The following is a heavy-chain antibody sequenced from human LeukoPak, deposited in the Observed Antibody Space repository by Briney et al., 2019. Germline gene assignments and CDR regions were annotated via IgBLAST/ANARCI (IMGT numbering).Heavy chain of an antibody. Sequence: KVSCRASGYTFTGSGISWVRQMPGKGLEWMGIIYPGDSDTRYSPSFQGQVTISADKSISTAYLQWSSLKASDTAMYYCARQGYWGQGTLVTVSS. CDR1: GYTFTGSG. V-gene: IGHV5-51*01. CDR3: ARQGY. J-gene: IGHJ4*02. CDR2: IYPGDSDT.